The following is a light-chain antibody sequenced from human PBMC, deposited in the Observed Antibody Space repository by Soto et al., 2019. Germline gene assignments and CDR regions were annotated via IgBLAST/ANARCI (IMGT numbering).Light chain of an antibody. Sequence: EIVLTQSPATLSLSPGERATLSCRASQSVSRYLAWYQHKPGQAPRLLIYDASNRATGIPARFSGSGSGTDFTLTIRSLEPDEFAVYYCQQRSDWPSTFGGGTKVQIK. CDR2: DAS. CDR3: QQRSDWPST. V-gene: IGKV3-11*01. CDR1: QSVSRY. J-gene: IGKJ4*01.